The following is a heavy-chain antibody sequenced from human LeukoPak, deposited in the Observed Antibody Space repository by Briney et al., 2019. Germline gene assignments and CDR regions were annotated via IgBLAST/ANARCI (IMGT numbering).Heavy chain of an antibody. CDR1: GGTFSSYA. J-gene: IGHJ5*02. V-gene: IGHV1-69*01. D-gene: IGHD3-22*01. CDR3: ARNNYYDTTFDP. CDR2: IIPIFGTA. Sequence: GASVKVSCKASGGTFSSYAISWVRQAPGQGLEWMGGIIPIFGTANYAHKFQGRVTITADESTSTAYMELSSLRSEDTAVYYCARNNYYDTTFDPWGQGTLVTVSS.